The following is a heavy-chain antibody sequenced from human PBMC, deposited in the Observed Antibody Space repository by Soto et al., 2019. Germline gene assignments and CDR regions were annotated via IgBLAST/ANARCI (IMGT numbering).Heavy chain of an antibody. Sequence: QLQLQESGPGLVKPSETLSLTCTVSGGSISSSSYYWGWIRQPPGKGLEWIGSIYYSGSTYYNPSLKGRVTISVDTSKNQFSLKLSSVTAADTAVYYCARRPRQWLVSQPFDYWGQGTLVTVSS. CDR3: ARRPRQWLVSQPFDY. V-gene: IGHV4-39*01. D-gene: IGHD6-19*01. J-gene: IGHJ4*02. CDR1: GGSISSSSYY. CDR2: IYYSGST.